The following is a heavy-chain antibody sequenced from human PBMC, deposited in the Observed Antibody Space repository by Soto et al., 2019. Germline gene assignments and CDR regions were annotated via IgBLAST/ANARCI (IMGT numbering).Heavy chain of an antibody. CDR1: GFSLSTSGVG. J-gene: IGHJ5*02. Sequence: QITLKESGPTLVKPTQTLTLTCTFSGFSLSTSGVGVGWIRQPPGKALEWLALIYWDDDKRYSPSLKSRLTITKDTSKNQVVLKMTNMDPVDTATYYCALSDSSGYYYEWFDPWGQGTLVTVSS. CDR2: IYWDDDK. D-gene: IGHD3-22*01. CDR3: ALSDSSGYYYEWFDP. V-gene: IGHV2-5*02.